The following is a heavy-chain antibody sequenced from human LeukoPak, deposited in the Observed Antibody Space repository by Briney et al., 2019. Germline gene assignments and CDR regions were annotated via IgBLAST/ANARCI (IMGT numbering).Heavy chain of an antibody. Sequence: GEPRQISFQGFWFRFTSYWIGWVRPVPGKGLEWMGIIYPGDSDTRYSPSFQGQVTISADKSISTAYLQWSSLKASDTAMYYCARVGYSSSWVAFDIWGQGTMVTVSS. D-gene: IGHD6-13*01. CDR2: IYPGDSDT. CDR3: ARVGYSSSWVAFDI. V-gene: IGHV5-51*01. CDR1: WFRFTSYW. J-gene: IGHJ3*02.